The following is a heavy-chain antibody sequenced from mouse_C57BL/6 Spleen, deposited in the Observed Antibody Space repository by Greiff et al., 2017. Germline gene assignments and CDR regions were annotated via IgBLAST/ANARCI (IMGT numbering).Heavy chain of an antibody. CDR3: ARYMGGLRPYWYFDV. CDR1: GFTFTDYY. Sequence: EVKVVESGGGLVQPGGSLSLSCAASGFTFTDYYMSWVRQPPGKALEWLGFIRNKANGYTTEYSASLKGRFTISRDNSQSILYLQMNALRAEDSATYYCARYMGGLRPYWYFDVWGTGTTVTVSS. J-gene: IGHJ1*03. CDR2: IRNKANGYTT. D-gene: IGHD2-2*01. V-gene: IGHV7-3*01.